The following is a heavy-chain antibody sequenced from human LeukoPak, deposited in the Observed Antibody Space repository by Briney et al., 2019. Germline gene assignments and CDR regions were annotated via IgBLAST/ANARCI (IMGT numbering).Heavy chain of an antibody. V-gene: IGHV3-30*01. Sequence: QPGRSLRLSCAASGFPFSSYAMHWVRQAPGKGLEWAAVISYDGSNKYYADSVKGRFTISRDNSKNTLYLQMNSLRAEDTAVYYCARTGLPVGYYYYYMDVWGKGTTVTVSS. CDR2: ISYDGSNK. CDR1: GFPFSSYA. D-gene: IGHD2-2*01. J-gene: IGHJ6*03. CDR3: ARTGLPVGYYYYYMDV.